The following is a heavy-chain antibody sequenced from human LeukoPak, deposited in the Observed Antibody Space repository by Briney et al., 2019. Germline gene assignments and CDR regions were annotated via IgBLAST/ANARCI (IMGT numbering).Heavy chain of an antibody. Sequence: PGGSLRLSCVASGFIFSDYSMNWVRQTPGKRLEWVSSIDSTSTYVYYVDSVKGRFTVSRDNAKRSLYLQMNSLSAEDTAIYYCARNFDYYGSGTYNDWWGQGTLVTVSS. J-gene: IGHJ4*02. CDR1: GFIFSDYS. V-gene: IGHV3-21*01. D-gene: IGHD3-10*01. CDR2: IDSTSTYV. CDR3: ARNFDYYGSGTYNDW.